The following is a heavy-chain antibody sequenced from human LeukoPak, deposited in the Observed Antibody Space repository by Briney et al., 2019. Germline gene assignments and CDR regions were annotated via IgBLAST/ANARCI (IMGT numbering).Heavy chain of an antibody. D-gene: IGHD5/OR15-5a*01. J-gene: IGHJ3*02. Sequence: AASVKVSCKASGYTFTGYYMHWVRQAPGPGLEWMEWINPNSGGTNNSNKSQGRGTITRETSISTAYFELMRPRTAATAVTYYARPGIRLYVTAFDIWGQGTMVTVSS. V-gene: IGHV1-2*02. CDR3: ARPGIRLYVTAFDI. CDR1: GYTFTGYY. CDR2: INPNSGGT.